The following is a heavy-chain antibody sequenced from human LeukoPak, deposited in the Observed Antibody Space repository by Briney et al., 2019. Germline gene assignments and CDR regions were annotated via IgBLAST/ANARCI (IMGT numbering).Heavy chain of an antibody. D-gene: IGHD3-22*01. CDR1: GFTFDDYA. CDR3: AKDMYYYDSSGYTGAFDI. J-gene: IGHJ3*02. Sequence: GGSLRLSCAASGFTFDDYAMHWVRHAPGKGLEWVSGISWNSGSIGYADSVKGRFTISRDNAKNSLYLQMNSLRAEDTALYYCAKDMYYYDSSGYTGAFDIWGQGTMVTVSS. V-gene: IGHV3-9*01. CDR2: ISWNSGSI.